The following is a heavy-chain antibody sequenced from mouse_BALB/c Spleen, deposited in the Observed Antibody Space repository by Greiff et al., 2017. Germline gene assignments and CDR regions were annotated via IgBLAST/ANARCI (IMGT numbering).Heavy chain of an antibody. D-gene: IGHD2-14*01. CDR2: IWSDGST. CDR1: GFSLTSYG. J-gene: IGHJ4*01. CDR3: ARHGEVRRYYYAMDY. Sequence: QVQLKESGPDLVAPSQSLSITCTVSGFSLTSYGVHWVRQPPGKGLEWLVVIWSDGSTTYNSALKSRLSISKDNSKSQVFLKMNSLQTDDTAMYYCARHGEVRRYYYAMDYWGQGTSVTVSS. V-gene: IGHV2-6-2*01.